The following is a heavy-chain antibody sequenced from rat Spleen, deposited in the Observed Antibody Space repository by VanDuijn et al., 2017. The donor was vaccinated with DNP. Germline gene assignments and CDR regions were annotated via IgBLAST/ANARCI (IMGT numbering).Heavy chain of an antibody. CDR1: GFTFSDYS. V-gene: IGHV5S10*01. D-gene: IGHD1-2*01. Sequence: EVQLVESGGGLVQPGGSLKLSCAASGFTFSDYSMAWVRQAPKKGLEWVATIVYDGRGTYYGDSVTGRLTISRDNAKRTLYLQMDSLRSEDTATYYCATHGSISTISTGAMDVWGQGTSVTVSS. J-gene: IGHJ4*01. CDR2: IVYDGRGT. CDR3: ATHGSISTISTGAMDV.